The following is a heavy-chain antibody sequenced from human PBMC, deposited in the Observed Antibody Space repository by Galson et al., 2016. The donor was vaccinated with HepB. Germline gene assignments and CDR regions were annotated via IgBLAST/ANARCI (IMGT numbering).Heavy chain of an antibody. CDR2: IYPRDSDT. J-gene: IGHJ4*02. V-gene: IGHV5-51*01. CDR3: TRQVVGAANFEY. D-gene: IGHD2-15*01. Sequence: GKGLEWMGIIYPRDSDTRYSPSFQGQITISADDSISTAYLQWSSLKVSDTAIYYCTRQVVGAANFEYWGQGTLVTVSS.